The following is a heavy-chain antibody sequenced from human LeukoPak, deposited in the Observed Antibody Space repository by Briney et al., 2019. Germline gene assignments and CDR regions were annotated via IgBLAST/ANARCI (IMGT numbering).Heavy chain of an antibody. CDR1: GFTFDDYG. V-gene: IGHV3-20*04. Sequence: GGSLRLSCAASGFTFDDYGMSWVRQAPGKGLEWVSGINWNGGSTGYADSVKGRFTISRDNAKNSLYLQMNSLRAEDTALYYCARQTAVVPAATSYYDFWSGYYVGAFDIWGQGTMVTVSS. CDR3: ARQTAVVPAATSYYDFWSGYYVGAFDI. J-gene: IGHJ3*02. CDR2: INWNGGST. D-gene: IGHD3-3*01.